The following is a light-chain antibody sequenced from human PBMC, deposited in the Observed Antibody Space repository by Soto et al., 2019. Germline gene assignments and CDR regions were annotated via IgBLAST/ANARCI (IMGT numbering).Light chain of an antibody. CDR3: QQYGSSVT. V-gene: IGKV3-20*01. Sequence: EIVLTQSPGTLSLSPGERATLSCRASQSVSSSYLGWYQQKPGQAPRLLIYGASGRATGIPDRFSGSGSGTDFTLTISRLEPEDFAVYYCQQYGSSVTFGPGTKVDIK. J-gene: IGKJ3*01. CDR1: QSVSSSY. CDR2: GAS.